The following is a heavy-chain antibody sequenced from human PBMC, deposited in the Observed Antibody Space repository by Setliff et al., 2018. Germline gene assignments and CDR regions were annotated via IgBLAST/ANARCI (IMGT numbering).Heavy chain of an antibody. CDR1: GFSFSNYA. D-gene: IGHD3-10*01. Sequence: LRLSCVVSGFSFSNYAMSWVRQAPGKGLEWVSTISGSGDNTYYADSVKGRFTISRDNAKNSLYLQMNSLRAEDTAVYYCASGSLTRGVNYYWGQGTLVTVSS. CDR3: ASGSLTRGVNYY. V-gene: IGHV3-21*01. J-gene: IGHJ4*02. CDR2: ISGSGDNT.